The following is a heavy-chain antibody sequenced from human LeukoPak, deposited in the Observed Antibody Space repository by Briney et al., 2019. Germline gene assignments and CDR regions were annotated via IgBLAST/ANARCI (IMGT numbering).Heavy chain of an antibody. D-gene: IGHD3-22*01. CDR3: ARVRHDSSGYYRFDL. CDR1: GYSFTSYW. Sequence: GESLKISCKGSGYSFTSYWIAWVRQMPGKGLEWMGIIYPGDSDTRYSPSFQGQVTISADKSFSAYLQWSSLRASDTAMYYCARVRHDSSGYYRFDLWGQGTLVSVSS. CDR2: IYPGDSDT. J-gene: IGHJ4*02. V-gene: IGHV5-51*01.